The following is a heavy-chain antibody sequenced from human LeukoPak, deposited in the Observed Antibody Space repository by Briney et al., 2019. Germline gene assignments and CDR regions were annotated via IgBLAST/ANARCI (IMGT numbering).Heavy chain of an antibody. V-gene: IGHV3-21*01. J-gene: IGHJ5*02. CDR1: GFTFSSYS. D-gene: IGHD6-13*01. CDR3: ARGHSRRRYTNSWKWGNWFGP. Sequence: GGSLRLSCAASGFTFSSYSMNWVRQAPGMGLEWVSSISSSGSYIYYADSVKGRFTISRDNAKNSLYLQMNSLRGEDTAVYYCARGHSRRRYTNSWKWGNWFGPWGQGILVSVSS. CDR2: ISSSGSYI.